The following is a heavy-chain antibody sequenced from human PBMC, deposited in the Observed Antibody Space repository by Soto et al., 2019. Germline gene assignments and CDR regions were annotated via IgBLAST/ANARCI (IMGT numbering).Heavy chain of an antibody. CDR2: ISSSSSYI. V-gene: IGHV3-21*01. CDR3: ASLHCSGGSCCHLDY. CDR1: GFTFSSYS. Sequence: EVQLVESGGGLVKPGGSLRLSCAASGFTFSSYSMNWVRQAPGKGLEWVSSISSSSSYIYYADSVKGRFTISRDNAKNSLYLQMNRLRAEDTAVYYCASLHCSGGSCCHLDYWGQGTLVTVSS. J-gene: IGHJ4*02. D-gene: IGHD2-15*01.